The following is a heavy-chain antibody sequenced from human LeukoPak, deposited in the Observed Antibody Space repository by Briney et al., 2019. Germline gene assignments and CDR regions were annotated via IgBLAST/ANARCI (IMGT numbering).Heavy chain of an antibody. Sequence: SVKVSCKASGGTFSSYAISWVRQAPGQGLEWMGGIIPIFGTANYAQKFQGRVTITADKSTSTAYMELSSLRSEDTAVYYCARDDSGTRRGWFEHWGQGTLVTVSS. CDR2: IIPIFGTA. D-gene: IGHD4-17*01. CDR3: ARDDSGTRRGWFEH. CDR1: GGTFSSYA. J-gene: IGHJ5*01. V-gene: IGHV1-69*06.